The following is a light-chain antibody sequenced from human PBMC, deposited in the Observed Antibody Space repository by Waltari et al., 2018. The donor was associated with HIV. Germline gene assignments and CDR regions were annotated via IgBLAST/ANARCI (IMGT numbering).Light chain of an antibody. V-gene: IGLV1-47*01. CDR3: AVWDNSLSAQV. J-gene: IGLJ3*02. CDR1: SSNIGNNY. CDR2: GNT. Sequence: QSVLTQSPSIPGTPGQRVAISCSGSSSNIGNNYVSWYQQVPGTTPARLIFGNTQRSSGVFGRFSGSVSGTSASLAISGLRSDDEANYYCAVWDNSLSAQVFGGGTTLTVL.